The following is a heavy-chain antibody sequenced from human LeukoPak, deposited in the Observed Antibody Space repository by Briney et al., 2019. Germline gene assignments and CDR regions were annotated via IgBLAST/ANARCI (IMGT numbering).Heavy chain of an antibody. CDR1: GYSISSGYY. CDR3: ARVPGYDSSGYYYYDY. D-gene: IGHD3-22*01. V-gene: IGHV4-38-2*02. J-gene: IGHJ4*02. Sequence: SETLSLTCTVSGYSISSGYYWGWIRQPPGKGLEWIGSIYHSGSTHYNPSLKSRVTISVDTSKNQFSLKLSSVTAADTAVYYCARVPGYDSSGYYYYDYWGQGTLVTVSS. CDR2: IYHSGST.